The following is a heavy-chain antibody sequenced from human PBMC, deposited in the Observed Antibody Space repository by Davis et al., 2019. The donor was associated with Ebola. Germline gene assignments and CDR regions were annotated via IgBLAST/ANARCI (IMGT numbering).Heavy chain of an antibody. D-gene: IGHD3-22*01. CDR3: ARDLRYDSSGYDYYFYMDV. CDR2: IYYSGST. V-gene: IGHV4-31*11. J-gene: IGHJ6*03. CDR1: GDSISRGGSY. Sequence: LRLSCAVSGDSISRGGSYWTWIRQHPGKGLEWIGYIYYSGSTYYKPSLKSRVTISLDTSKNQFSLNLYSVTAADTAVYYCARDLRYDSSGYDYYFYMDVWGKGTTVTVSS.